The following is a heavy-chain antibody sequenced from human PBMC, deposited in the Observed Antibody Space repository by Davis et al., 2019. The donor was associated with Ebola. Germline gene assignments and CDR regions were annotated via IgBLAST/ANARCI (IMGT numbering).Heavy chain of an antibody. V-gene: IGHV5-10-1*01. Sequence: PGGSLRLSCKGSGYSFTSYWISWVRQMPGKGLEWMGRIDPSDSYTNYSPSFQGHVTISADKSISTAYLQWSSLKASDTAMYYCARHKASGSYSDYWGQGTLVTVSS. CDR3: ARHKASGSYSDY. J-gene: IGHJ4*02. CDR2: IDPSDSYT. CDR1: GYSFTSYW. D-gene: IGHD1-26*01.